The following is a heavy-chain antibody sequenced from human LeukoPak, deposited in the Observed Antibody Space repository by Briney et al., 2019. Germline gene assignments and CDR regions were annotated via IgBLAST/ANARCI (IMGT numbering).Heavy chain of an antibody. V-gene: IGHV1-2*02. J-gene: IGHJ6*02. CDR2: INPNSGDT. CDR1: GYSFTGYF. Sequence: ASVKVSCKASGYSFTGYFMQRVRQAPGQGLEWMGWINPNSGDTNYAQKFQGRVTMTRDTSISTAYMELSRLRSDDAAVYYCARRFYYAMDVWGQGTTVTVSS. D-gene: IGHD3-16*01. CDR3: ARRFYYAMDV.